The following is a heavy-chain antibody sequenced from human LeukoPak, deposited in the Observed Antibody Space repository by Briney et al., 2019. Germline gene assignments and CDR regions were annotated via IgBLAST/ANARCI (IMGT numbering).Heavy chain of an antibody. V-gene: IGHV4-31*03. CDR1: GGSISSGGYY. CDR3: ARSYCSSTSCSPYYYYYMDV. Sequence: SETLSLTCTVSGGSISSGGYYWSWIRQHPGKGLEWIGYIYYSGSTYYNPSRKSRVTISVDTSKNQFSLKLSSVTAADTAVYYCARSYCSSTSCSPYYYYYMDVWGKGTTVTVSS. D-gene: IGHD2-2*01. J-gene: IGHJ6*03. CDR2: IYYSGST.